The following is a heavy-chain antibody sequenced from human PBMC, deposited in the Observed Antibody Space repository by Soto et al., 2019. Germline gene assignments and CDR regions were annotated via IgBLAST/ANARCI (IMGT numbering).Heavy chain of an antibody. V-gene: IGHV3-30*18. J-gene: IGHJ4*02. D-gene: IGHD1-26*01. CDR3: AKGGSGSYCGTCFDY. CDR1: GFTFSSYG. CDR2: ISYDGSNK. Sequence: GGSLRLSCAASGFTFSSYGMHWVRQAPGKGLEWVAVISYDGSNKYYADSVKGRFTISRDSSKNTLYLQMNSLRAEDTAVYYCAKGGSGSYCGTCFDYWGQGTLVTVSS.